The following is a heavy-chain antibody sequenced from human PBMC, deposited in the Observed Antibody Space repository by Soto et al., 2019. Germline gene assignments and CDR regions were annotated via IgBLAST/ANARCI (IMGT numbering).Heavy chain of an antibody. V-gene: IGHV3-23*01. CDR2: ISGSGGTT. D-gene: IGHD2-2*01. Sequence: EMQLLESGGDLVQPGGSLRLSCAASGVTFSNYAMTWVRQAPGKGLEWVSGISGSGGTTFYAGFVKGRFPISRDNSKNRLYLQMNSLRVEDTAVYYCALRYCSRTTCPPLNSYFHMDVWGKGTTGTVS. J-gene: IGHJ6*03. CDR3: ALRYCSRTTCPPLNSYFHMDV. CDR1: GVTFSNYA.